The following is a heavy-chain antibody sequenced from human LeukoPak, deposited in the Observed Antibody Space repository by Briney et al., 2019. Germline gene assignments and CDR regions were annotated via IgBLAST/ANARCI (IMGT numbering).Heavy chain of an antibody. CDR3: AREAYDILTGYRSYWYFDL. CDR2: ISSSSLYT. V-gene: IGHV3-11*05. CDR1: GFTFSDYY. J-gene: IGHJ2*01. D-gene: IGHD3-9*01. Sequence: GGSLRLSCAASGFTFSDYYMSWIRQAPGKGLEWVSYISSSSLYTNYADSVKGRFTISRGNAKNSLYLQMNSLRAEDTAVYYSAREAYDILTGYRSYWYFDLWGRGTLVTVSS.